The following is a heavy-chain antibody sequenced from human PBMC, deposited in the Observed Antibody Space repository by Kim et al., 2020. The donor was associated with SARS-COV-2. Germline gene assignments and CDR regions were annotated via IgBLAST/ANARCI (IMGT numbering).Heavy chain of an antibody. CDR3: AKDHPSSGCPTFDS. J-gene: IGHJ4*02. Sequence: YADSVKGRFTVSRDITKDTLYLQMNSLRADDTALYYCAKDHPSSGCPTFDSCGQGTLVAVSS. V-gene: IGHV3-23*05. D-gene: IGHD3-22*01.